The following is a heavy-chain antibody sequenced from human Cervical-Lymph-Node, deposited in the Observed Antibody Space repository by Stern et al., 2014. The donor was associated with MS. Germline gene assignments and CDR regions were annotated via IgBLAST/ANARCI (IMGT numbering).Heavy chain of an antibody. Sequence: EVQLVESGGVVVQPGGSLRLSCAASGFTFDDYTMHWVRQAPGKGLEWVSLISWDGGSTYYADSVKGRFTISRDNSKNSLYLQMNSLRTEDTALYYCAKDRWELLREGYYFDYWGQGTLVTVSS. J-gene: IGHJ4*02. V-gene: IGHV3-43*01. CDR2: ISWDGGST. D-gene: IGHD1-26*01. CDR1: GFTFDDYT. CDR3: AKDRWELLREGYYFDY.